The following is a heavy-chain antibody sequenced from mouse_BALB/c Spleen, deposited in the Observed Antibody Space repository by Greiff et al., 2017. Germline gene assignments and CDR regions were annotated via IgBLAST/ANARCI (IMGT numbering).Heavy chain of an antibody. CDR2: ISSGGSYT. CDR1: GFTFSSYA. J-gene: IGHJ3*01. Sequence: EVMLVESGGGLVKPGGSLKLSCAASGFTFSSYAMSWVRQSPEKRLEWVAEISSGGSYTYYPDTVTGRFTISRDNAKSTLYLEMSSLRSEDTAMYYCATSLYGYGEAVAYWGQGTLVTVSA. CDR3: ATSLYGYGEAVAY. D-gene: IGHD2-2*01. V-gene: IGHV5-9-4*01.